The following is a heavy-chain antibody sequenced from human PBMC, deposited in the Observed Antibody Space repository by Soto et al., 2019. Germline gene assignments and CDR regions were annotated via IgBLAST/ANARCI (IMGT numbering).Heavy chain of an antibody. CDR3: ASFKVRYNWNDGERE. Sequence: GXSVKVSCNASGGPFISYAISWVRQAPGQGLEWMGGIIPIFGTANYAQKFQGRVTITADESTSTAYMELSSLRSEDTAVYYCASFKVRYNWNDGEREWGQGTLVTVSS. CDR1: GGPFISYA. V-gene: IGHV1-69*01. J-gene: IGHJ4*02. CDR2: IIPIFGTA. D-gene: IGHD1-1*01.